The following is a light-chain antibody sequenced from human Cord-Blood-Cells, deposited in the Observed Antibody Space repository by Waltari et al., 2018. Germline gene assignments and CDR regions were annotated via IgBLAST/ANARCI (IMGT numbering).Light chain of an antibody. Sequence: QSALTQPRSVSGSPGQSVTISCTGTSSDVGGYNYVSWYQQHPGKAPKLMIYDVSKRPSRVPDRFSGSKSGNTASLTISGLQAEDEADYYCCSYAGIYVFGTGTKVTVL. CDR2: DVS. J-gene: IGLJ1*01. CDR3: CSYAGIYV. CDR1: SSDVGGYNY. V-gene: IGLV2-11*01.